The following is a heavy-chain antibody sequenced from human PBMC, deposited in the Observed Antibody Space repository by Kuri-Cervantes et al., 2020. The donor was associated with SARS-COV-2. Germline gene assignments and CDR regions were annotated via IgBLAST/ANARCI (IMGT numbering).Heavy chain of an antibody. CDR1: GGTFSSYT. Sequence: ASVKVSCKASGGTFSSYTISWVRQAPGQGLEWMGWINPNSGGTKYAQKFQGRVTMTRDTSMSTAYMELSRLRSDDTAVYYCARNREAWYDWNELDYWGQGTLVTVSS. CDR3: ARNREAWYDWNELDY. J-gene: IGHJ4*02. D-gene: IGHD1-1*01. CDR2: INPNSGGT. V-gene: IGHV1-2*02.